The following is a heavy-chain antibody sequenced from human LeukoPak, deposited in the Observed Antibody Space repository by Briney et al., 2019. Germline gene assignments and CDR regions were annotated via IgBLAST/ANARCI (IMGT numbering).Heavy chain of an antibody. CDR3: ARDSMYAFDI. D-gene: IGHD2-2*01. Sequence: GGSLRLSCAASGFTFSSYSMNWVRQAPGKGLEWISYFSTSSGTISYADSVKGRFTISRDNAKNPLYLQMNSLRAEDTAVYYCARDSMYAFDIWGQGTMVTVSS. CDR1: GFTFSSYS. V-gene: IGHV3-48*01. CDR2: FSTSSGTI. J-gene: IGHJ3*02.